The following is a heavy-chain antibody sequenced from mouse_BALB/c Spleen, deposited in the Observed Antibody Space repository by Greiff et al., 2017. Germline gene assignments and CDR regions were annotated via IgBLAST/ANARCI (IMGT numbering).Heavy chain of an antibody. J-gene: IGHJ2*01. D-gene: IGHD2-14*01. V-gene: IGHV1-7*01. CDR1: GYTFTSYW. Sequence: VKLMESGAELAKPGASVKMSCKASGYTFTSYWMHWVKQRPGQGLEWIGYINPSTGYTEYNQKFKDKATLTADKSSSTAYMQLSSLTSEDSAVYYCARHRYEGFDYWGQGTTLTVSS. CDR2: INPSTGYT. CDR3: ARHRYEGFDY.